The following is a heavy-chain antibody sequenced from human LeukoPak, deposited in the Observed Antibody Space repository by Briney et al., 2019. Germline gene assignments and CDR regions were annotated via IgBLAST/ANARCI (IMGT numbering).Heavy chain of an antibody. Sequence: GASLKIFCKGSGYCFTSYWIYWVRQMPGKGLEWMGIIYPGDSDTRYSPTFQGQVTISADKSITNAYLQWSSLKASDTAMSYCARQTSSWYVHYYDYMDVWGKGTTVTVSS. D-gene: IGHD6-13*01. CDR3: ARQTSSWYVHYYDYMDV. CDR2: IYPGDSDT. V-gene: IGHV5-51*01. CDR1: GYCFTSYW. J-gene: IGHJ6*03.